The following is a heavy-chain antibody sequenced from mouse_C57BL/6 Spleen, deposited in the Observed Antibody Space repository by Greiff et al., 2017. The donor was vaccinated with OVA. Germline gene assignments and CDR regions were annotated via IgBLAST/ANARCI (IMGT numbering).Heavy chain of an antibody. CDR2: FYPGSGSI. Sequence: VQLQQSGAELVKPGASVKLSCKASGYTFTEYTIHWVKQRSGQGLEWIGWFYPGSGSIKYNEKFKDKATLTADKSSSTVYMELSRLTSEDSAVYFCARHPPYLEYGSSSLYAMDYWGQGTSVTVSS. D-gene: IGHD1-1*01. J-gene: IGHJ4*01. CDR1: GYTFTEYT. CDR3: ARHPPYLEYGSSSLYAMDY. V-gene: IGHV1-62-2*01.